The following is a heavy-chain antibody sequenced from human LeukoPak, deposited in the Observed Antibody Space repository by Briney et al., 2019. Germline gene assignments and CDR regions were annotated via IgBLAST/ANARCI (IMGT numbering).Heavy chain of an antibody. V-gene: IGHV4-39*02. Sequence: SETLSLTCSVSGGSIRSNSYWGWVRQPPGKGLEWIGTIDRNGNTYFDPSFQSRVTISIDTSKNQFSLRLNSITAADTAIYYCARDQVAAAGKVDPWGQGTQVTVSS. CDR3: ARDQVAAAGKVDP. CDR2: IDRNGNT. CDR1: GGSIRSNSY. J-gene: IGHJ5*02. D-gene: IGHD6-13*01.